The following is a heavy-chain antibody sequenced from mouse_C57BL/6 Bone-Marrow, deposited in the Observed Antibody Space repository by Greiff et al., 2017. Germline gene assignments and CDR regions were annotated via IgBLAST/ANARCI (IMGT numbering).Heavy chain of an antibody. J-gene: IGHJ1*03. CDR2: IHPNSGST. D-gene: IGHD1-1*01. V-gene: IGHV1-64*01. CDR3: ARGRGSSSRYFDV. Sequence: VQLQQSVAELVKPGASVKLSCKASGYTFTSYWMHWVKQRPGQGLEWIGMIHPNSGSTNYNEKFKSKATLTVDKSSSTAYMQLSSLTSEDSAVYYCARGRGSSSRYFDVWGTGTTVTVSS. CDR1: GYTFTSYW.